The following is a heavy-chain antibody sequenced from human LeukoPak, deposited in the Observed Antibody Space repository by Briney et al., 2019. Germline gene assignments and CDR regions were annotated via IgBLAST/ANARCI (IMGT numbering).Heavy chain of an antibody. CDR2: IASDGNYR. CDR1: GFTFTNYG. J-gene: IGHJ4*02. V-gene: IGHV3-30*02. Sequence: PGGSLRLSCAASGFTFTNYGMHWVRQAPGKGLEWVAYIASDGNYRDYVDSVGGRFTVSRDNSKNTLYLQMDSLRAEDTAVNYCANLPYNWNEYFDDYWGQGTLVTVSS. CDR3: ANLPYNWNEYFDDY. D-gene: IGHD1-1*01.